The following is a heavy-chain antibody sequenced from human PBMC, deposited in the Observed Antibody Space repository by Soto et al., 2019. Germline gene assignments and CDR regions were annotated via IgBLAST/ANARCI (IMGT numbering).Heavy chain of an antibody. Sequence: PSETLSLTCTVSGGSISSYYWSWIRQPPGKGLEWIGYIYYSGSTNYNPSLKSRVTISVDTSKNQFSLKLSSVTAADTAVDDCARGGLRLGDWGKECLVTVAS. D-gene: IGHD5-12*01. J-gene: IGHJ4*02. V-gene: IGHV4-59*01. CDR1: GGSISSYY. CDR3: ARGGLRLGD. CDR2: IYYSGST.